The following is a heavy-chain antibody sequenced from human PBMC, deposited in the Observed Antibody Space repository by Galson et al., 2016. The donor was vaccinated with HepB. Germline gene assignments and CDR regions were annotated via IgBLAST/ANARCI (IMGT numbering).Heavy chain of an antibody. J-gene: IGHJ6*02. CDR2: ISASGDDT. Sequence: SLRLSCAASEFTFSNYDMTWARHAPGKGLEWVSSISASGDDTYYADSVKGRFTISRDNSKHILYLQVNSLSAEDTAIYYCAKYRMGYHYCGMDVWSQGTTVTVSS. CDR3: AKYRMGYHYCGMDV. D-gene: IGHD3-16*02. V-gene: IGHV3-23*01. CDR1: EFTFSNYD.